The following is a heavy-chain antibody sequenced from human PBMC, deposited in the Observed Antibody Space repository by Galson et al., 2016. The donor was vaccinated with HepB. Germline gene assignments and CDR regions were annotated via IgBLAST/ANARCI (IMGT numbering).Heavy chain of an antibody. V-gene: IGHV4-61*08. Sequence: ETLSLTCTVSGGSVSSGGNYWSWIRQPPGKGLEWIGYIYYSGSPQYSPSLRSRVTMSLDTSKNQFSLRLTSVTAADTAVYYCAREGFGALAAENWFDPWGQGTLVTVSS. J-gene: IGHJ5*02. CDR2: IYYSGSP. CDR3: AREGFGALAAENWFDP. D-gene: IGHD6-19*01. CDR1: GGSVSSGGNY.